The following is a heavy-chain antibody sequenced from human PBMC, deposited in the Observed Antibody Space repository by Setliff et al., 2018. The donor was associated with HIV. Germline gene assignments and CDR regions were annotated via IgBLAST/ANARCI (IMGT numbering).Heavy chain of an antibody. CDR3: AKDAGYGDPRGRHMDV. V-gene: IGHV3-64*01. J-gene: IGHJ6*03. D-gene: IGHD4-17*01. Sequence: PGGSLRLSCAASGFTFSSYAMHWVRQAPGKGLEYVSSISSNGGNTYYASSLKGRFTISRDNSKNTLYLQMNSLRAEDTAVYNCAKDAGYGDPRGRHMDVWGKGTTVTVSS. CDR2: ISSNGGNT. CDR1: GFTFSSYA.